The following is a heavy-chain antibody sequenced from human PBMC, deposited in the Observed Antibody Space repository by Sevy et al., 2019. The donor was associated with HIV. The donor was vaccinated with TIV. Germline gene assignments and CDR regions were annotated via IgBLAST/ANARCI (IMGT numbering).Heavy chain of an antibody. J-gene: IGHJ4*02. CDR1: GFTFSSYA. Sequence: GGSLRLSCAASGFTFSSYAMSWVRQAPGKGLEWVSAISGSGGSTYYADSLKGRFTISRDNSKNTLYLQMNSLRAEDTAVYYCAKVGSVPDYYDSSGYYYDYWGQGTLVTVSS. CDR3: AKVGSVPDYYDSSGYYYDY. V-gene: IGHV3-23*01. CDR2: ISGSGGST. D-gene: IGHD3-22*01.